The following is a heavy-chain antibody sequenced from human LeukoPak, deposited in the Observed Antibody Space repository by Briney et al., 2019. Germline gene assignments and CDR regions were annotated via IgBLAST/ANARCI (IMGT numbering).Heavy chain of an antibody. V-gene: IGHV3-23*01. CDR3: AKDLLWSPVFY. CDR2: ISGSGGST. J-gene: IGHJ4*02. Sequence: AGGSLRLSCAASGFTFSSYAMSWVRQAPGKGLEWVSAISGSGGSTYYADSVKGQFTISRDNSKNTLYLQMNSLRAEDTAVYYCAKDLLWSPVFYWGQGTLVTVSS. D-gene: IGHD3-10*01. CDR1: GFTFSSYA.